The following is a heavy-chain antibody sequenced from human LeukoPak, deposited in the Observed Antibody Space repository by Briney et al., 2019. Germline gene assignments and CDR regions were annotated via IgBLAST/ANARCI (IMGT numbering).Heavy chain of an antibody. CDR3: AKGRPDYGGIPYYFDY. J-gene: IGHJ4*02. D-gene: IGHD4-23*01. Sequence: PGGSLRLSCVASGFTFDDYAMHWVRQAPGKGLEWVSGISWNSGSIGYADSVKGRFTISRDNAKNSLYLQMNSLRAEDTALYYCAKGRPDYGGIPYYFDYWGQGTLVTVSS. CDR2: ISWNSGSI. CDR1: GFTFDDYA. V-gene: IGHV3-9*01.